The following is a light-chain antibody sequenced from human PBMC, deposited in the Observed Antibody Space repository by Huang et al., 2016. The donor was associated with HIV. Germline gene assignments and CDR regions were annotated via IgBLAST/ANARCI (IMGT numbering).Light chain of an antibody. Sequence: DIQMTQSPSSLSASIGDRVTINCRASRHIYSYLNWYQHRPGKAPKLLIYDAANLEVGVPSSFSGSGSGINFTLIISSLQPEDFATYYCQQYDSLPRTFGPGTKV. CDR3: QQYDSLPRT. CDR2: DAA. CDR1: RHIYSY. V-gene: IGKV1-33*01. J-gene: IGKJ3*01.